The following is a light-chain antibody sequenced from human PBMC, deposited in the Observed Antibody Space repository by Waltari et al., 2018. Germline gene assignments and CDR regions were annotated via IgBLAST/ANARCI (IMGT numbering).Light chain of an antibody. V-gene: IGKV3-20*01. CDR1: QSVGRA. Sequence: GTLALSPGERATLSCRASQSVGRALAWYQQKPGQAPRLLIYDASSRATGISDKFSGSGSGTDFSLTISRVEPEDFAVYFCQMYVRLPVTFGQGTKVEVK. CDR2: DAS. CDR3: QMYVRLPVT. J-gene: IGKJ1*01.